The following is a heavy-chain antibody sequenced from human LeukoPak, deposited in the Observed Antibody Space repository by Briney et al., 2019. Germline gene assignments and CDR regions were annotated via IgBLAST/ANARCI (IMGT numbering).Heavy chain of an antibody. Sequence: GGSLRLSCAASGFTFSTYAMSWVRQAPGKGLEWVGFIRSKAYGGTTEYAASVKGRFTISRDDSKSIAYLQMNSLKTEDTAVYYCTTLYSSSWYYYYYMDVWGKGTTVTVSS. D-gene: IGHD6-13*01. CDR3: TTLYSSSWYYYYYMDV. J-gene: IGHJ6*03. CDR2: IRSKAYGGTT. V-gene: IGHV3-49*04. CDR1: GFTFSTYA.